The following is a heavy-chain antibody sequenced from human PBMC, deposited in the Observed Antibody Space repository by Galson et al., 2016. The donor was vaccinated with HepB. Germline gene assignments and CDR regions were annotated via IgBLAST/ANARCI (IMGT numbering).Heavy chain of an antibody. CDR1: GFTFSSYA. Sequence: SLSLSCAASGFTFSSYAMSWVRQAPGKGLEWVSGISGSGDLKYYADSVKGRFTISRANPKNTLHLQMKSLRVDDTAVYYCAKIWGKSSGWYGSSYFQYGMDVWGQVTTVSVSS. V-gene: IGHV3-23*01. J-gene: IGHJ6*02. CDR2: ISGSGDLK. CDR3: AKIWGKSSGWYGSSYFQYGMDV. D-gene: IGHD6-19*01.